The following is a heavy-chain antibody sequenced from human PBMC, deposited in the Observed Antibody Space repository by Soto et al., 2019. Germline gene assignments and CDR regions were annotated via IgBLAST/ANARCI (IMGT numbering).Heavy chain of an antibody. CDR3: ARDPLIVVVTAIPGGMDV. J-gene: IGHJ6*02. CDR2: INPSGGST. V-gene: IGHV1-46*01. D-gene: IGHD2-21*02. Sequence: QVQLVQSGAEVKKPGASVKVSCKASGYTFTSYYMHWVRQAPGQGLEWMGIINPSGGSTSYAQKFQGSVTMTRDTSTSTVYMELSSLRSEDTAVYYCARDPLIVVVTAIPGGMDVWGQGTTVTVSS. CDR1: GYTFTSYY.